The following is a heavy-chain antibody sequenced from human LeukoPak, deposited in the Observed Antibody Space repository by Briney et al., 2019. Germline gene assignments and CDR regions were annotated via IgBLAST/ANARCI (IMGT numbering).Heavy chain of an antibody. CDR2: INHSGST. CDR3: ARVGVSSDAFDI. J-gene: IGHJ3*02. D-gene: IGHD3-16*01. CDR1: GGSFSGYY. Sequence: SETLSLTCAVYGGSFSGYYWSWIRQPPGKGLEWIGEINHSGSTNYNPSLKSRVTISVDTSKNQFSLKLSSVTAADTAVYYCARVGVSSDAFDIWGQGTMVTVSS. V-gene: IGHV4-34*01.